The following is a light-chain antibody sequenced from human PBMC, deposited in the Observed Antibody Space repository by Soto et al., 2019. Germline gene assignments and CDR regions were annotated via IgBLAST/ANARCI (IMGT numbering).Light chain of an antibody. J-gene: IGKJ1*01. V-gene: IGKV1-5*01. CDR2: DAS. Sequence: DIPMTQSPSTLSASVGDRVTITCRASQSITNRLAWHQQRPGKAPKVLIFDASNLESGVPSRFRGSGSGTEFSLNITSMQPDDFATYYCKKYGGWWTFGPGTKV. CDR1: QSITNR. CDR3: KKYGGWWT.